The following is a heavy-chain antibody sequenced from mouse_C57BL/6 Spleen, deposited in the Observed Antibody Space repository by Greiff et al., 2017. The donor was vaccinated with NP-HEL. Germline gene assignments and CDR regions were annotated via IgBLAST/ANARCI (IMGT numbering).Heavy chain of an antibody. J-gene: IGHJ2*01. V-gene: IGHV5-17*01. CDR3: ARGGYYGKGILDY. CDR2: ISSGSSTI. Sequence: EVKLMESGGGLVKPGGSLKLSCAASGFTFSDYGMHWVRQAPEKGLEWVAYISSGSSTIYYADTVKGRFTISRDNAKNTLFLQMTRLRSEDTAMYYCARGGYYGKGILDYWGQGTTLTVSS. D-gene: IGHD1-1*01. CDR1: GFTFSDYG.